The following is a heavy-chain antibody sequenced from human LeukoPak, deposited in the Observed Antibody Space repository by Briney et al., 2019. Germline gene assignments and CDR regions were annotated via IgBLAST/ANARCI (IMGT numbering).Heavy chain of an antibody. CDR2: INHSGST. V-gene: IGHV4-34*01. Sequence: PSETLSLTCAVYGGSFSGYYWSWIRQPPGKGLEWIGEINHSGSTNYNPSLKSRVTISVDKSKNQFSLKLSSVTAADTAVYYCASSMVRGVIRGYWGQGTLVTVSS. CDR3: ASSMVRGVIRGY. CDR1: GGSFSGYY. D-gene: IGHD3-10*01. J-gene: IGHJ4*02.